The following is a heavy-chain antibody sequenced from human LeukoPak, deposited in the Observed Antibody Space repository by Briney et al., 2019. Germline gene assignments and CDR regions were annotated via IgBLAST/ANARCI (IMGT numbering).Heavy chain of an antibody. CDR1: GASISGDY. CDR3: ARQTEYYDSSGPQTFYDY. CDR2: IYYSGST. Sequence: SETLSLTCTVSGASISGDYWSWIRQPPGKGLEWIGYIYYSGSTKYNPSLKSRVTISVDTSKNQFSLKLISVTAADTAVYYCARQTEYYDSSGPQTFYDYWGQGTLVTVSS. D-gene: IGHD3-22*01. J-gene: IGHJ4*02. V-gene: IGHV4-59*01.